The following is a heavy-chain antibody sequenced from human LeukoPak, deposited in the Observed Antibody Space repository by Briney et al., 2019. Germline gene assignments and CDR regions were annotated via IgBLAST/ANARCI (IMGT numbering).Heavy chain of an antibody. J-gene: IGHJ6*02. CDR1: GGTFSSYA. Sequence: ASVKVSCKASGGTFSSYAISWVRQAPGQGLEWMGGIIPIFGTANYAQKFQGRATITADESTSTAYMELSSLRSEDTAVYYCARAKYYYDSSGYSGRQYYYYGMDVWGQGTTVTVSS. V-gene: IGHV1-69*13. CDR2: IIPIFGTA. CDR3: ARAKYYYDSSGYSGRQYYYYGMDV. D-gene: IGHD3-22*01.